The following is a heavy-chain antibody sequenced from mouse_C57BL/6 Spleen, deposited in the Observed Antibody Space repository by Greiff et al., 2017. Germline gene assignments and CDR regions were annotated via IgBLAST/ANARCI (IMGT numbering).Heavy chain of an antibody. CDR3: ARGPYSNYYAY. J-gene: IGHJ3*01. V-gene: IGHV1-9*01. Sequence: QVQLQQSGAVLMKPGASVKLSCTATGYTFTGYWIEWGKQRPGQGIEWIGEVLPESGSTNYNEKYKGKATFTADTSSNTDYMQLSSLTTEDSAIYYCARGPYSNYYAYWGQGTLVTVSA. CDR2: VLPESGST. CDR1: GYTFTGYW. D-gene: IGHD2-5*01.